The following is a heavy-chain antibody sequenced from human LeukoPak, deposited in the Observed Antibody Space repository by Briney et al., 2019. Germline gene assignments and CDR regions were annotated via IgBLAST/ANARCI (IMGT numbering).Heavy chain of an antibody. Sequence: SETLSLTCTVSGGSISSGDYYWSWIRQPPGKGLEWIGNIYDSGSTNYNPSLKSRVTISVDTSKNQCSLKLSSVTAADTAVYYCARQSISGSSLSYFDYWGQGTLVNVSS. J-gene: IGHJ4*02. V-gene: IGHV4-61*08. CDR3: ARQSISGSSLSYFDY. D-gene: IGHD3-22*01. CDR1: GGSISSGDYY. CDR2: IYDSGST.